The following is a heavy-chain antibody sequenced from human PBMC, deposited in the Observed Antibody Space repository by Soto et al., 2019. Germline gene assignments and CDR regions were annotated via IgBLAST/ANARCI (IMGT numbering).Heavy chain of an antibody. D-gene: IGHD2-8*01. CDR3: ARHKDLGYCTNGVCSHRAHYGMDV. CDR1: GFTFRSYE. V-gene: IGHV3-48*03. CDR2: ISSSGGVT. Sequence: PGGSLRLSCAASGFTFRSYEMNWVRQAPGKGLEWVSYISSSGGVTYYADSVKGQVTISADKSISTAYLQWSSLKASDTAMYYCARHKDLGYCTNGVCSHRAHYGMDVWGQGTTVTVSS. J-gene: IGHJ6*02.